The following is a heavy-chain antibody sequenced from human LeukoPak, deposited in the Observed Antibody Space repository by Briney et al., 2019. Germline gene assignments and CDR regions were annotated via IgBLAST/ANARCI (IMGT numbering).Heavy chain of an antibody. Sequence: PGGSLGLSYAASGFTFSSYWMNWARQAPGKGLEWVASINHNGNVNYYVDSVKGRFTISRDNAKNSLYLQMSNLRAEDTAVYFCARGGGLDVWGQGATVTVSS. CDR2: INHNGNVN. J-gene: IGHJ6*02. D-gene: IGHD3-16*01. CDR1: GFTFSSYW. V-gene: IGHV3-7*03. CDR3: ARGGGLDV.